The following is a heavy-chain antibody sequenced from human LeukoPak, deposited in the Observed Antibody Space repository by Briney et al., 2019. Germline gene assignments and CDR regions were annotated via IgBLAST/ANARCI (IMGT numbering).Heavy chain of an antibody. CDR1: GYTLTELS. D-gene: IGHD3-22*01. Sequence: ASVKVSCKVSGYTLTELSMHWVRQAPGKGLEWMGGFDPEDGETIYAQKFQGRVTMTEDTSTGTAYMELSSLRSEDTAVYYCAVVVYASMILDYWGQGTLVTVSS. J-gene: IGHJ4*02. CDR2: FDPEDGET. V-gene: IGHV1-24*01. CDR3: AVVVYASMILDY.